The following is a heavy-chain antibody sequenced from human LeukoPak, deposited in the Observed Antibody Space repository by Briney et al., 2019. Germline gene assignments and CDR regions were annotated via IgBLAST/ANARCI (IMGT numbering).Heavy chain of an antibody. CDR3: ARGRGIAVAGTRNWFDP. CDR2: MNPNSGNT. J-gene: IGHJ5*02. V-gene: IGHV1-8*01. D-gene: IGHD6-19*01. CDR1: GYTFTSYD. Sequence: ASVKVSCKASGYTFTSYDSNWVRQATGQGLEWMGWMNPNSGNTGYAQKFQGRVTMTRNTSISTAYMELSSLRSEDTAVYYCARGRGIAVAGTRNWFDPWGQGTLVTVSS.